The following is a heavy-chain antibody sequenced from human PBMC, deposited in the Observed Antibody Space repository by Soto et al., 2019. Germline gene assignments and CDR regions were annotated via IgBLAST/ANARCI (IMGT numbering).Heavy chain of an antibody. V-gene: IGHV4-30-4*01. D-gene: IGHD1-26*01. J-gene: IGHJ1*01. CDR2: IYYSGST. Sequence: PSETLSLTCTVSGGSISSYYWSWIRQPPGKGLEWIGYIYYSGSTYYNPPLKSRVTISVDTSKNQFSLKLNSVTAADTAVYYCATQTGSNYVRFFQHWGQGTLVTVSS. CDR3: ATQTGSNYVRFFQH. CDR1: GGSISSYY.